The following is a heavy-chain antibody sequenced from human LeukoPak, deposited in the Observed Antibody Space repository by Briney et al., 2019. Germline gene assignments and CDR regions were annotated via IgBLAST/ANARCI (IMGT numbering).Heavy chain of an antibody. Sequence: GASVKISCKASGYIFTKYGFTWVRQAPGQGLEWMGWISTYNGNTDYAQNLQGRVTMTTDTSTSTAYMELRSLRSDDTAVYYCARGYYDSSGYYFYYWGQGTLVTVSS. CDR1: GYIFTKYG. J-gene: IGHJ4*02. CDR3: ARGYYDSSGYYFYY. CDR2: ISTYNGNT. D-gene: IGHD3-22*01. V-gene: IGHV1-18*01.